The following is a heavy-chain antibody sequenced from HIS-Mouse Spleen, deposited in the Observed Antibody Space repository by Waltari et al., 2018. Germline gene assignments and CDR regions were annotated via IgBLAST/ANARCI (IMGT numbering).Heavy chain of an antibody. CDR1: GGCISSRSYY. CDR2: IYYSGST. CDR3: AREIPYSSSWYDWYFDL. J-gene: IGHJ2*01. V-gene: IGHV4-39*07. D-gene: IGHD6-13*01. Sequence: QLQLQESGPGLVKPWETLSLTCTVSGGCISSRSYYCGWIRQPQGKGLEWIGSIYYSGSTYYNPSLKSRVTISVDTSKNQFSLKLSSVTAADTAVYYCAREIPYSSSWYDWYFDLWGRGTLVTVSS.